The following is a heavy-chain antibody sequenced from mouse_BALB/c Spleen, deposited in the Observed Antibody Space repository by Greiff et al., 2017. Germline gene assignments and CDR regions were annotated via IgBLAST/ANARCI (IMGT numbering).Heavy chain of an antibody. CDR3: ARDGNLDY. Sequence: QVQLQQSGAELARPGASVKLSCKASGYTFTSYWMQWVKQRPGQGLEWIGAIYPGDGDTRYTQKFKGKATLTADKSSSTAYMQLSSLASEDSAVYYCARDGNLDYWGQGTTPTVSS. CDR2: IYPGDGDT. V-gene: IGHV1-87*01. D-gene: IGHD2-1*01. J-gene: IGHJ2*01. CDR1: GYTFTSYW.